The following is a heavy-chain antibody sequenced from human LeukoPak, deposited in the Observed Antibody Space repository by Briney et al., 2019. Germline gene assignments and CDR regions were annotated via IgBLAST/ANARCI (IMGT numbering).Heavy chain of an antibody. Sequence: GGSLRLSCAASRFTFSRYGMHWVRQAPGKGLEWVAFISYDGSSEYYPDSVKGRFTISRDNSKNTLYLQMNSLRAEDTAVYYCARGSGSYWGDAFDIWGQGTMVTVSS. J-gene: IGHJ3*02. D-gene: IGHD1-26*01. V-gene: IGHV3-30*03. CDR3: ARGSGSYWGDAFDI. CDR2: ISYDGSSE. CDR1: RFTFSRYG.